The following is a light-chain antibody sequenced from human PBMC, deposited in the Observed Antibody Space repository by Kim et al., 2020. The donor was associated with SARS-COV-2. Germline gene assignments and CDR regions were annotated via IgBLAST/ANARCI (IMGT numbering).Light chain of an antibody. J-gene: IGLJ1*01. V-gene: IGLV3-1*01. CDR2: QDN. CDR3: QAWDSNTVYV. Sequence: SSELTQPPSVSVSPGQTASITCSGDKLGDKYACWYQQKPGQSPVLVIFQDNKRPSGIPARFSGSNSGNTATLTVSGTQAMDEADYYCQAWDSNTVYVFGTGTKVTVL. CDR1: KLGDKY.